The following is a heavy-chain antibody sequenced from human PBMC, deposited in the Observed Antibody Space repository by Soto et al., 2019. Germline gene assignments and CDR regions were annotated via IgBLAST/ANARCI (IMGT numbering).Heavy chain of an antibody. CDR3: AKEVGMAAAGPYYYYGMDV. CDR1: WFTLCDYV. V-gene: IGHV3-9*01. Sequence: AGGSLRLSCSAPWFTLCDYVMHLVRPAPGKGPGWVSGISWNSGSIGYADSVKGRFTISRDNAKNSLYLQMNSLRAEDTALYYCAKEVGMAAAGPYYYYGMDVWGQGTTVTVSS. CDR2: ISWNSGSI. D-gene: IGHD6-13*01. J-gene: IGHJ6*02.